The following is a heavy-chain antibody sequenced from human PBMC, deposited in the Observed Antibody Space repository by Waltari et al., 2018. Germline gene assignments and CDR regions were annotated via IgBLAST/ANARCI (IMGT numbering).Heavy chain of an antibody. D-gene: IGHD1-26*01. J-gene: IGHJ4*02. V-gene: IGHV1-69*01. CDR2: TIPSFGTA. CDR3: AREYGGSYSDY. Sequence: QVQLVQSGAEVKKPGSSVKVSCKASGGTFSSYALSWVRQSPGQGLEWMGGTIPSFGTANYAQKSPGRVTITADESTSTAYMGLGSLRSEDTAVYYCAREYGGSYSDYWGQGTLVTVSS. CDR1: GGTFSSYA.